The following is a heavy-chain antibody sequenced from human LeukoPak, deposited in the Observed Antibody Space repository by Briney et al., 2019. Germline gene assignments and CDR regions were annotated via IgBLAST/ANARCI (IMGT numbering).Heavy chain of an antibody. V-gene: IGHV4-4*02. CDR3: ACYYDSSGYRFDY. CDR1: GDSINSLDL. CDR2: MYLSGTT. D-gene: IGHD3-22*01. J-gene: IGHJ4*02. Sequence: PSGTLSLTCTVSGDSINSLDLWSWVRQPPGKGLEWIGEMYLSGTTHSNPSVKSRVTISIDKSKNQFFLNLSSVTAADTAVYYCACYYDSSGYRFDYWGQGTLVTVSS.